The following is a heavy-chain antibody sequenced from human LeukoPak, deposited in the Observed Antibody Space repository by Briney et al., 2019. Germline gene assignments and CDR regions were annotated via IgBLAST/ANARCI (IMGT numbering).Heavy chain of an antibody. CDR1: GFTFSSYA. CDR2: ISYDGSNK. CDR3: ARGSSWYYNY. D-gene: IGHD6-13*01. V-gene: IGHV3-30*04. J-gene: IGHJ4*02. Sequence: GGSLRLSCAASGFTFSSYAMHWVRQAPGKGLEWVAVISYDGSNKYYADSVKGRFTISRDNSKNTLYLRMNSLRAEDTAVYYCARGSSWYYNYWGQGTLVTVSS.